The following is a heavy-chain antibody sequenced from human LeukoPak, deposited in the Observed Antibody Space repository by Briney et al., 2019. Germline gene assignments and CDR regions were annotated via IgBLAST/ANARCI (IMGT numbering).Heavy chain of an antibody. V-gene: IGHV4-59*08. CDR2: IYYSGST. Sequence: PSETLSLTCTVSGGSISSYYWSWIRQPPGKGLEWIGYIYYSGSTNYNPSLKSRVTISVDTSKNQFSLKLSSVTAADTAVYYCARLVRNYFDYWGQGTLVTVSS. J-gene: IGHJ4*02. CDR3: ARLVRNYFDY. CDR1: GGSISSYY. D-gene: IGHD4-23*01.